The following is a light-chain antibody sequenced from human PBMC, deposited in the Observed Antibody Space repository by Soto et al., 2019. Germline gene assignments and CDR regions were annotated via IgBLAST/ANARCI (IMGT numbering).Light chain of an antibody. CDR3: QQYKTYWT. Sequence: DIQMTQSPSTLSASVGDRVTITCRASQSIDYWLAWYQQKPGKAPKVLVYKTSSLESGVPSRFSGSGFGTVFTLTISSLQPDDFATYYCQQYKTYWTFSQGTKVEIK. V-gene: IGKV1-5*03. CDR2: KTS. J-gene: IGKJ1*01. CDR1: QSIDYW.